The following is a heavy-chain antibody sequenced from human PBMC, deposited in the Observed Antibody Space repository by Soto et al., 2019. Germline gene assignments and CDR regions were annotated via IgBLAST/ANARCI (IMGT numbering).Heavy chain of an antibody. CDR3: ARPNVVTVTHYYYYYMDV. CDR2: IYPGDSDT. Sequence: GESLKISCKGSGYSFTSYWIGWVRQMPGKGLEWMGIIYPGDSDTRYSPSFQGQVTISADKSISTAYLQWSSLKASDTAMYYCARPNVVTVTHYYYYYMDVWGKGTTVTVSS. V-gene: IGHV5-51*01. D-gene: IGHD2-21*02. J-gene: IGHJ6*03. CDR1: GYSFTSYW.